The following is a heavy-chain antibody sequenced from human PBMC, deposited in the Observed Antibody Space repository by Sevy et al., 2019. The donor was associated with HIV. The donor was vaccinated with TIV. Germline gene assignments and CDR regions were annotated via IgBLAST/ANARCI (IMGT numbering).Heavy chain of an antibody. CDR3: AKGRIAVAGTWFYFDY. Sequence: GGSLRLSCAASGFTFDDYAMHWVRQAPGKGLEWVSGISWNSGSIGYADSVKGRFTISRDNAKNSLYLQMNSLRAEDTALYYCAKGRIAVAGTWFYFDYWGQGTLVTVSS. J-gene: IGHJ4*02. V-gene: IGHV3-9*01. CDR1: GFTFDDYA. D-gene: IGHD6-19*01. CDR2: ISWNSGSI.